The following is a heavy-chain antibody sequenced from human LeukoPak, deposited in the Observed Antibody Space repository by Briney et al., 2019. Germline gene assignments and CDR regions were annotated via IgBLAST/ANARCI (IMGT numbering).Heavy chain of an antibody. Sequence: PSETLSLTCTVSGGSISSSSYYCGWIRQPPGKGLGWIGSIYYSGSTYYNPSLKSRVTISVDTSKNQFSLKLSSVTAADTAVYYCASQIRPAITIFGVVLDYFDYWGQGTLVTVSS. CDR1: GGSISSSSYY. V-gene: IGHV4-39*07. CDR3: ASQIRPAITIFGVVLDYFDY. J-gene: IGHJ4*02. D-gene: IGHD3-3*01. CDR2: IYYSGST.